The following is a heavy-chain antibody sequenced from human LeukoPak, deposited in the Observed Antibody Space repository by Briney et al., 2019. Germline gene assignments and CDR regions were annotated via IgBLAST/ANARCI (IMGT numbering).Heavy chain of an antibody. V-gene: IGHV4-30-2*01. J-gene: IGHJ4*02. CDR1: GGSISNSIYY. CDR3: ARAPRLLWFGYYFDY. CDR2: IYHSGST. D-gene: IGHD3-10*01. Sequence: SQTLSLTCTVSGGSISNSIYYWGWIRQPPGKGLEWIGYIYHSGSTYYNPSLKSRVTISVDRSKNQFSLELSSVTAADTAVYYCARAPRLLWFGYYFDYWGQGTLVTVSS.